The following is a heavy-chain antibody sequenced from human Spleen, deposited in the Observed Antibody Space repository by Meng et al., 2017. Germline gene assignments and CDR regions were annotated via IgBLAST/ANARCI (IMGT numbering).Heavy chain of an antibody. D-gene: IGHD3/OR15-3a*01. V-gene: IGHV4-61*01. Sequence: HVQLQESGPGLVRPSETLSLTCTVSGGAVSSGSYYWSWIRQPPGKGLEWIGYIYYSGSTNYNPSLKSRVTISVDTSKNQFSLKLSSVTAADTAVYYCAKGTRQPDYWGQGTLVTVSS. CDR3: AKGTRQPDY. J-gene: IGHJ4*02. CDR2: IYYSGST. CDR1: GGAVSSGSYY.